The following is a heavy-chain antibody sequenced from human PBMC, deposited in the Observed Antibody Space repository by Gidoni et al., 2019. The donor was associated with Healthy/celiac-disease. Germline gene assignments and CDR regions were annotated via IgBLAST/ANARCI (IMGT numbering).Heavy chain of an antibody. CDR1: GFTFSRYS. Sequence: EVQLVESGGGLVKPGGSLSLSCAASGFTFSRYSMKWVRQAPGKGLAWVSSISSSSSYIYYADSVKGRFTISRDNAKNSLYLQMNSLRAEDTAVYYCARDLGQLAPLYYYYYGMDVWGQGTTVTVSS. D-gene: IGHD6-6*01. J-gene: IGHJ6*02. CDR2: ISSSSSYI. CDR3: ARDLGQLAPLYYYYYGMDV. V-gene: IGHV3-21*01.